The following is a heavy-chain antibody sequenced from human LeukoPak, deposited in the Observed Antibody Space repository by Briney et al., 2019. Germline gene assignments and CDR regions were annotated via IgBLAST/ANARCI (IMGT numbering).Heavy chain of an antibody. D-gene: IGHD2-15*01. CDR1: GFTFNRHW. Sequence: GGSLRLSCAASGFTFNRHWMNWVRQAPGKGLEWVANINQDGSERQYVDSVKGRFTISRDNAKNSMYLQMNSLNVEDTAIYFCARDHVVNGLVFDYWGQGILVTVSS. CDR2: INQDGSER. CDR3: ARDHVVNGLVFDY. J-gene: IGHJ4*02. V-gene: IGHV3-7*01.